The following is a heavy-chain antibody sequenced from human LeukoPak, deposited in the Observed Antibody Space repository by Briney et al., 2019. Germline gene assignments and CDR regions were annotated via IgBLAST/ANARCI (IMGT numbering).Heavy chain of an antibody. Sequence: SETLSLTCTVSGGSISSYYWSWIRPPPGKGLEWIGYIYYSGSTNYNPSLKSRVTISVDTSKNQFSLKLSSVTAADTAVYFCARSHFYGSGVDSWGQGTLVTVSS. CDR3: ARSHFYGSGVDS. V-gene: IGHV4-59*01. CDR2: IYYSGST. J-gene: IGHJ5*01. D-gene: IGHD3-10*01. CDR1: GGSISSYY.